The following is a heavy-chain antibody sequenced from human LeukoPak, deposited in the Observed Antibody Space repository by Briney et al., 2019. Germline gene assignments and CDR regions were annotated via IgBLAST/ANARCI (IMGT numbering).Heavy chain of an antibody. CDR1: GFTFSSYA. CDR3: AELGITMIGGV. CDR2: ISGSGGST. Sequence: GGSLRLSCAASGFTFSSYAMSWVRQAPGKGLEWVSAISGSGGSTYYADPVKGRFTISRDNAKNSLYLQMNSLRAEDTAVYYCAELGITMIGGVWGKGTTVTISS. D-gene: IGHD3-10*02. J-gene: IGHJ6*04. V-gene: IGHV3-23*01.